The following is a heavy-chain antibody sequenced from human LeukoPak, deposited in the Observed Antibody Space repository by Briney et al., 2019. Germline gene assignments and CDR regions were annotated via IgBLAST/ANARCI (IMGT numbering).Heavy chain of an antibody. CDR2: INWNGGST. V-gene: IGHV3-20*01. D-gene: IGHD6-6*01. CDR3: ARVAGGRVAARPFDY. J-gene: IGHJ4*02. Sequence: GGSLRLSCAASGFTFDDYGMSWVRQAPGKGLEWVSGINWNGGSTGYADSVKGRFTISRDNAKNSLYLQTNSLRAEDTALYHCARVAGGRVAARPFDYWGQGTLVTVSS. CDR1: GFTFDDYG.